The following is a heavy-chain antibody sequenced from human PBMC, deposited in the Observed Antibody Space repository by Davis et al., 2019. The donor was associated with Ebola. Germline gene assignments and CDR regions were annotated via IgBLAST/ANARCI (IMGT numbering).Heavy chain of an antibody. Sequence: ASVKVSCKASGYTFTDYYRHWVRQAPGQGLEWMGWINPNSGGTNYAQKFQGRVTMTRDTSISTAYMELSRLISDDTAVYYCARRGMRQYNWLDPWGQGTLVTVSS. D-gene: IGHD3-10*01. CDR1: GYTFTDYY. J-gene: IGHJ5*02. V-gene: IGHV1-2*02. CDR2: INPNSGGT. CDR3: ARRGMRQYNWLDP.